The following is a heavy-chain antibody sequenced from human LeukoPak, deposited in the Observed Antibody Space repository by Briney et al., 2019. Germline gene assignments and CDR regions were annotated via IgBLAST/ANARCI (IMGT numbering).Heavy chain of an antibody. CDR2: ISSSSSYI. CDR1: GFTFSSYS. Sequence: GGSLRLSCAASGFTFSSYSMNWVRQAPGKGLEWVSSISSSSSYIYYADSVKGRFTTSRDNAKNSLYLQMNSLRAEDTAVYYCARGARGDPGYFDYWGQGTLVTVSS. D-gene: IGHD2-21*02. J-gene: IGHJ4*02. V-gene: IGHV3-21*01. CDR3: ARGARGDPGYFDY.